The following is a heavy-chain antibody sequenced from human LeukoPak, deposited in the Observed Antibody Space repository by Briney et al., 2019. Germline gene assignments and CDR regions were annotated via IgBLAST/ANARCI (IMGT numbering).Heavy chain of an antibody. J-gene: IGHJ4*02. CDR3: ARGALSILIDY. CDR1: GFTFSSYS. CDR2: ISSSSSYI. V-gene: IGHV3-21*01. D-gene: IGHD2-15*01. Sequence: GGSLRLSCAASGFTFSSYSMNWVRQAPGKELEWVSSISSSSSYIYYADSVKGRFTISRDNAKNSLYLQMNSLRAEDTAVYYCARGALSILIDYWGQGTLVTVSS.